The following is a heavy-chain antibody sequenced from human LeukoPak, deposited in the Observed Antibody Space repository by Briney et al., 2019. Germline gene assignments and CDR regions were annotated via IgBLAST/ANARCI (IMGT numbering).Heavy chain of an antibody. D-gene: IGHD3-22*01. V-gene: IGHV3-30-3*01. CDR2: ISYDGSNK. J-gene: IGHJ5*02. CDR3: ARDRNHYDSSGT. Sequence: GRSLRLSCAASGFTFSSYAMHWVRQAPGKGLEWVAVISYDGSNKYYADSVKGRFTISRDNSKNTLYLQTNSLRAEDTAVYYCARDRNHYDSSGTWGQGTLVTVSS. CDR1: GFTFSSYA.